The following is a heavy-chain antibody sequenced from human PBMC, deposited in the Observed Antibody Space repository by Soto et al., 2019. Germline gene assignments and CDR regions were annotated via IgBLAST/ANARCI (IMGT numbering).Heavy chain of an antibody. Sequence: ASETLSLTCTVSGGSISSYYWSWIRQPPGKGLEWIGYIYYSGSTNYNPSLKSRVTISVDTSKNQFSLKLSSVTAADTAVYYCARGVSSSWSIGVGYWGQGTLVTVSS. V-gene: IGHV4-59*01. D-gene: IGHD6-13*01. CDR1: GGSISSYY. CDR3: ARGVSSSWSIGVGY. J-gene: IGHJ4*02. CDR2: IYYSGST.